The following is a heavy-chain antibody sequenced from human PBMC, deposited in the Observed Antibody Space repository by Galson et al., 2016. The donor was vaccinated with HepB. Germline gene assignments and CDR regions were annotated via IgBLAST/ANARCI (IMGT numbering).Heavy chain of an antibody. Sequence: SLRLSCAASGFTFSSYSMNWVRQAPGKGLEWVSFISSSSTYIYYADSVGGRITISRDNAKNSLYLQMNSLRAEDTAVYYCARLVENWNEAGRFDSWGQGTRVTVSS. CDR2: ISSSSTYI. CDR3: ARLVENWNEAGRFDS. CDR1: GFTFSSYS. J-gene: IGHJ4*02. D-gene: IGHD1-1*01. V-gene: IGHV3-21*01.